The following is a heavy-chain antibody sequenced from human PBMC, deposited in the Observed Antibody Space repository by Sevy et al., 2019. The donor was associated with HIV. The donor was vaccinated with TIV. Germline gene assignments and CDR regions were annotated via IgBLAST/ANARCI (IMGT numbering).Heavy chain of an antibody. CDR3: GRGGYYFDPSGALDY. D-gene: IGHD3-22*01. J-gene: IGHJ4*02. V-gene: IGHV4-30-4*01. CDR1: GGSIRSGDFN. Sequence: SETLSLTCTVSGGSIRSGDFNWNWIRQSPGKGLEWIGHIHHSGSTYYNPSLKSRVTISVDMSENHFSLKLNSVTAADTAVYYCGRGGYYFDPSGALDYWGQGSLVTVSS. CDR2: IHHSGST.